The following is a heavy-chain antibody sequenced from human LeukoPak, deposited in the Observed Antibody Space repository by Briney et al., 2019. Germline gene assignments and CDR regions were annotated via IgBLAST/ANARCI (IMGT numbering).Heavy chain of an antibody. CDR2: ISWNSGSI. Sequence: GGSLRLSCAASGFTFDDCAMHWVRQAPGKGLEWVSGISWNSGSIGYADSVKGRFTISRDNAKNSLYLQMNSLRAGDTALYYCAKGYDILTGYLDYWGQGTLVTVSS. CDR3: AKGYDILTGYLDY. CDR1: GFTFDDCA. J-gene: IGHJ4*02. V-gene: IGHV3-9*01. D-gene: IGHD3-9*01.